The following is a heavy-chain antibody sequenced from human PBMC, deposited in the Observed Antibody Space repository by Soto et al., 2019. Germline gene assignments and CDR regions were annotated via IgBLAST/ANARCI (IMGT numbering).Heavy chain of an antibody. Sequence: QITLKESGPTLVKPTQTLTLTCTFSGFSLSTSGVGVGWIRQPPGKALEWLALIYWDDDKRYSPSLKSRHTINKDTSKNQVLITLTNMDPVDTATYYCAHSIAPRIFDYWGQGTLVTVSS. CDR2: IYWDDDK. CDR3: AHSIAPRIFDY. D-gene: IGHD3-16*02. V-gene: IGHV2-5*02. CDR1: GFSLSTSGVG. J-gene: IGHJ4*02.